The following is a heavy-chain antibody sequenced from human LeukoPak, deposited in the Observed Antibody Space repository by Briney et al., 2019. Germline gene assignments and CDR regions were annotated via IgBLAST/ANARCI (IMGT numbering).Heavy chain of an antibody. CDR2: ISGVTTST. D-gene: IGHD1-26*01. Sequence: PGGSLRLSCAASGFTFSSCAMSWVRQAPGKGLEWVSTISGVTTSTYYADSVKGRFTISRDNSKNTLSLQMSSLRAEDAAVYYCAKHNTGNYYDYWGQGALVTVSS. CDR1: GFTFSSCA. CDR3: AKHNTGNYYDY. J-gene: IGHJ4*02. V-gene: IGHV3-23*01.